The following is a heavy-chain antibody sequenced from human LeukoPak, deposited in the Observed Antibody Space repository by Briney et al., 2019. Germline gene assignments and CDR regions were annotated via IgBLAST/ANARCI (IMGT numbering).Heavy chain of an antibody. CDR2: IYSSGST. Sequence: SETLSLTCSVSGGSISSSSYYWGWIRQPPGKGLEWIGSIYSSGSTYYNPSLKSRVTISVDTSKNLFSLKLSSVTAADTAVYYCARDSGRGRKPAVLRFLEWPGKDHAFDIWGQGTMVTVSS. CDR3: ARDSGRGRKPAVLRFLEWPGKDHAFDI. J-gene: IGHJ3*02. D-gene: IGHD3-3*01. V-gene: IGHV4-39*07. CDR1: GGSISSSSYY.